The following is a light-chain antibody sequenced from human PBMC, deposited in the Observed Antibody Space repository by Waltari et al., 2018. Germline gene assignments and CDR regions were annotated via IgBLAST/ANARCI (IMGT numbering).Light chain of an antibody. CDR1: QSVLSSSNNKNY. J-gene: IGKJ2*01. CDR3: QQCYTFPYT. Sequence: DIVMTQSPDSLAVSLGGRATINCKSSQSVLSSSNNKNYLVWYQQKPGQPPKLLISWASTRESGVPDRFSGSGSGTDFTLTIISLQAEDVAVYYCQQCYTFPYTFGQGTKLEIK. CDR2: WAS. V-gene: IGKV4-1*01.